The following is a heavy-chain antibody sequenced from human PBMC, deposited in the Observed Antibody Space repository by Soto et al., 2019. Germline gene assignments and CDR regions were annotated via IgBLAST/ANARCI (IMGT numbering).Heavy chain of an antibody. Sequence: QVQLVESGGGVVQPGRSLRLSCAASGFIFSPYGIHWVRQAPGKGLEWVALIRNDGSDKYYAESVAGRFTISRDNSKSTVYLQINSLRAEDTALYFCARAPRMAPFDIWGQGTMVTVSS. V-gene: IGHV3-33*01. J-gene: IGHJ3*02. CDR1: GFIFSPYG. CDR2: IRNDGSDK. CDR3: ARAPRMAPFDI.